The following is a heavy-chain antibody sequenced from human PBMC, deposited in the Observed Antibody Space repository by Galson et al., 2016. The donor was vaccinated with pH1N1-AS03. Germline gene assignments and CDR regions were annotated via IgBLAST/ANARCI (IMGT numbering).Heavy chain of an antibody. J-gene: IGHJ4*02. CDR3: VRALTGSSGTHPYTFDY. D-gene: IGHD3-10*01. Sequence: SLRLSCAASGFPFSNSGMHWVRQAPGKGLEWVALIWYDGGSQYYTDSVKGRFTISRDNSANTLYLQMNSLRPEDTAVYFCVRALTGSSGTHPYTFDYWGQGTLVIVSS. V-gene: IGHV3-33*01. CDR1: GFPFSNSG. CDR2: IWYDGGSQ.